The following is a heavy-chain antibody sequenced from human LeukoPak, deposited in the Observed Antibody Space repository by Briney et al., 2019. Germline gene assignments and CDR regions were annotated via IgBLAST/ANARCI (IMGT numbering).Heavy chain of an antibody. CDR2: VFPADSDT. CDR1: GYSLTNYW. V-gene: IGHV5-51*01. J-gene: IGHJ4*02. Sequence: GESLKISCKVSGYSLTNYWIAWVRKMPGKGLEWMGIVFPADSDTRYSPSFQGQVTISADKSINTAYLQWNSLKASDTAIYYCARYDGGATADFWGQGTLVTVSS. D-gene: IGHD1-26*01. CDR3: ARYDGGATADF.